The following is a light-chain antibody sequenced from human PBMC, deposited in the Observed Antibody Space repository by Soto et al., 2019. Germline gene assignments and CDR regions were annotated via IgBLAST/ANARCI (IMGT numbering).Light chain of an antibody. V-gene: IGKV3-20*01. J-gene: IGKJ1*01. CDR2: AAS. CDR1: QSVSSAY. CDR3: QQYGSSSTWT. Sequence: EIVLTQSPGTLSLSPGERATLSCRASQSVSSAYLAWYQHKPGQPPTLLIYAASSRVTGIPDRFCGSGSGTDFTLTISRLEPEDFAVYYCQQYGSSSTWTFGQGTKVENK.